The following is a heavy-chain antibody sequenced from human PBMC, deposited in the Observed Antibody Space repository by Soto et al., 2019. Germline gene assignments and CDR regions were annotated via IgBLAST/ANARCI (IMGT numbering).Heavy chain of an antibody. D-gene: IGHD6-19*01. CDR1: GFTFSNYA. J-gene: IGHJ5*02. CDR2: IDHSGGST. Sequence: EVQLLESGGGLVQPGGYLRLSCAASGFTFSNYAMSWVRQAPGKGLEWVSGIDHSGGSTYYADSVKGRFTISRDNSKNTLYLRMNSLRAEDTAVYYCANLYSSGGKDWFDPWGQGTLVTVSS. CDR3: ANLYSSGGKDWFDP. V-gene: IGHV3-23*01.